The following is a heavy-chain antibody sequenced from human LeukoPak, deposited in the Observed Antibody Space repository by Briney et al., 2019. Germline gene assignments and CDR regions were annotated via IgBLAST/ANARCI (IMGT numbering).Heavy chain of an antibody. CDR3: AKGDVEGSGSYYRDY. CDR1: GFTFSSHA. CDR2: ISGSGGST. Sequence: GGSLRLSCVASGFTFSSHAMSWVRQAPGKGLEWVSAISGSGGSTYYADSVKGRCTISRDNSKNTLYLQMNSLRAEDTAVYYCAKGDVEGSGSYYRDYWGQGTLVTVSS. D-gene: IGHD3-10*01. J-gene: IGHJ4*02. V-gene: IGHV3-23*01.